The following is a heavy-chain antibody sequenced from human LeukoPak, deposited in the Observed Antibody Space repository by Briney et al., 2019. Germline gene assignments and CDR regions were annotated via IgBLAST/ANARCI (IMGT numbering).Heavy chain of an antibody. CDR2: ISSNGDNT. V-gene: IGHV3-64D*06. Sequence: GGSLRLSCSVSGFTFSTYVMHWVRQAPGKGLEYVSAISSNGDNTYYADSVKGRFTISRDNSKDTLYLQMSSLRADDAAVYYCVRGTGYWGQGTLVTVSS. J-gene: IGHJ4*02. CDR3: VRGTGY. CDR1: GFTFSTYV.